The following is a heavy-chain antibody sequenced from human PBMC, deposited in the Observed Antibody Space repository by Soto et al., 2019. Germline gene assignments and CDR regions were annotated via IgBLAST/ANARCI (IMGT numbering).Heavy chain of an antibody. J-gene: IGHJ4*02. CDR1: GGTFGSHG. CDR3: AGRAMANFDY. V-gene: IGHV1-69*13. CDR2: LIAMLGTP. Sequence: SVKVSCKASGGTFGSHGIAWVRQAPGQGLEWMGGLIAMLGTPTYARKVQGRDTITADESLTSAYLELRSLRSEDTAVYFCAGRAMANFDYWGQGTVVPVSP. D-gene: IGHD5-18*01.